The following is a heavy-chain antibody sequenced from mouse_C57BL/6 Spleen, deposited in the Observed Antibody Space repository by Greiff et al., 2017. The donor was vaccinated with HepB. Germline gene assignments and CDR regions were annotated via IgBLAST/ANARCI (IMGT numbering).Heavy chain of an antibody. CDR1: GFNIKNTY. J-gene: IGHJ4*01. CDR3: ASGNAPDAMDY. V-gene: IGHV14-3*01. CDR2: IDPANGNT. Sequence: EVQRVESVAELVRPGASVKLSCTASGFNIKNTYMHWVKQRPEQGLEWIGRIDPANGNTKYAPKFQGKATITADTSSNTAYLQLSSLTSEDTAIYYCASGNAPDAMDYWGQGTSVTVSS. D-gene: IGHD4-1*01.